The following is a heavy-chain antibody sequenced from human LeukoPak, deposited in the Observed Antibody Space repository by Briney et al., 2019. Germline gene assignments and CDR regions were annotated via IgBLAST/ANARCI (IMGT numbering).Heavy chain of an antibody. Sequence: GGSLRLSCAASGFTFSSYAMSWVRQAPGKGLEWVSAISGSGGSTYYADTVKGRFTISRDNSKNTLYLQMNSLRAEDTAVYYCAKDPFTIFGVVTPKAADYWGQGTLVTVSS. V-gene: IGHV3-23*01. CDR2: ISGSGGST. CDR3: AKDPFTIFGVVTPKAADY. D-gene: IGHD3-3*01. CDR1: GFTFSSYA. J-gene: IGHJ4*02.